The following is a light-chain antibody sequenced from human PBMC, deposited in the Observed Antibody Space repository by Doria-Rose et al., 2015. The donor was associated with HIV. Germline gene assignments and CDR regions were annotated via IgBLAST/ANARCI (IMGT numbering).Light chain of an antibody. Sequence: DIQVTQPPESLGMSLGERATLNCKSNQSLLYTSKSDLARYQQKPGQPPKLLIYWASTRQSGVPARFSGSGSGTDFTLTISSLEAENVAVYYCQQYYDTPSFGPGTTVDIK. CDR2: WAS. V-gene: IGKV4-1*01. J-gene: IGKJ3*01. CDR3: QQYYDTPS. CDR1: QSLLYTSKSD.